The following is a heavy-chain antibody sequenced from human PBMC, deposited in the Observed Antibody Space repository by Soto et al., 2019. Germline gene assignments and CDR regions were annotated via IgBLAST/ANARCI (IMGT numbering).Heavy chain of an antibody. J-gene: IGHJ6*02. CDR1: GDVFRSYG. D-gene: IGHD2-8*01. CDR3: ARVRCFNGLCHTADYGMDV. V-gene: IGHV1-69*01. Sequence: VQLVQSGAEVKKPGSSVKVSCKASGDVFRSYGINWVRQAPGQGLEWMGGIIPISGTTNYAQKFQGRVAITADESTDTVYMELSRLRSEDTAVYFCARVRCFNGLCHTADYGMDVWGQGTTVTVSS. CDR2: IIPISGTT.